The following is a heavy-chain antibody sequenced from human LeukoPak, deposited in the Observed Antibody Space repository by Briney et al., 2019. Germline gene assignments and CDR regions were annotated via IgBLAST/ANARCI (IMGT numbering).Heavy chain of an antibody. D-gene: IGHD4/OR15-4a*01. CDR2: ISGSAGMT. Sequence: PGGSLRLSCAASGFTFSSFAMSWVRQAPGKGLEWVSAISGSAGMTFYADSVKGRFTISRDNSKNTLYLQMKSLRADDTAVYYCARETEPLDYGDSTNLDYWGQGTLVTVSS. CDR1: GFTFSSFA. J-gene: IGHJ4*02. V-gene: IGHV3-23*01. CDR3: ARETEPLDYGDSTNLDY.